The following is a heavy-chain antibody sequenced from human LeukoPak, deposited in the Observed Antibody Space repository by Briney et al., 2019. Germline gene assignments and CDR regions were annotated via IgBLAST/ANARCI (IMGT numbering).Heavy chain of an antibody. CDR3: AELGITMIGGV. CDR1: GFTFSDTW. D-gene: IGHD3-10*02. V-gene: IGHV3-11*04. CDR2: ISSSGSTI. Sequence: GGSLRLSCAASGFTFSDTWMTWVRQAPGKGLEWVSYISSSGSTIYYADSVKGRFTISRDNAKNSLYLQMNSLRAEDTAVYYCAELGITMIGGVWGKGTTVTISS. J-gene: IGHJ6*04.